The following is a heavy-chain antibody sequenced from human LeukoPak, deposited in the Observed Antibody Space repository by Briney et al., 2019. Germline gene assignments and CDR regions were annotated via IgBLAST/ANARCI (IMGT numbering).Heavy chain of an antibody. J-gene: IGHJ4*02. V-gene: IGHV4-39*01. CDR2: IYYSGST. CDR3: ASQYYDILTGYHYYFDY. Sequence: SETLSLTCTVSGGSISNSSYYWGWIRQPPGKGLEWIGSIYYSGSTYYNPSLKSRVIISVDTSNNQFSLKLSSVTAADTAVYYCASQYYDILTGYHYYFDYWGQGTLVTVSS. D-gene: IGHD3-9*01. CDR1: GGSISNSSYY.